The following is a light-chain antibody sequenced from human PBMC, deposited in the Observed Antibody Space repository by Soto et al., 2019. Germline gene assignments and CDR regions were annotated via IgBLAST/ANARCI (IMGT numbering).Light chain of an antibody. CDR3: QQRSNWHPVT. Sequence: EIVLTQSPATLSLSPGERATLSCRASQSVSSYLAWYQQKPGQAPRLLIYDASNRATGIPARFSGSGSGTDLTLTISSLEPEDFAVNYCQQRSNWHPVTFGQGTKLEIK. J-gene: IGKJ2*01. V-gene: IGKV3-11*01. CDR1: QSVSSY. CDR2: DAS.